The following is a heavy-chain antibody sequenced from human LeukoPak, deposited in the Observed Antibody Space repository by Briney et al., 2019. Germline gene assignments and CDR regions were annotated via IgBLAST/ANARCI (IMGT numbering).Heavy chain of an antibody. D-gene: IGHD3-10*01. CDR2: MNPNSGNT. CDR1: GYTFTSYD. CDR3: ARGLTMVRGVPNWFDP. V-gene: IGHV1-8*01. Sequence: ASVKVSCKASGYTFTSYDINWVRQATGQGLKWMGWMNPNSGNTGYAQKFQGRVTMTRNTSISTAYMELSSLRSEDTAVYYCARGLTMVRGVPNWFDPWGQGTLVTVSS. J-gene: IGHJ5*02.